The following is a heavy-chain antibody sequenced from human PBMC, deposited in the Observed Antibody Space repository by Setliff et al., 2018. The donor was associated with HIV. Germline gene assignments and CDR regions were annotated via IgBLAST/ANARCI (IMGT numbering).Heavy chain of an antibody. CDR1: GYSISSGYY. CDR3: ARRPPYWGFDF. Sequence: SSETLSLTCDVSGYSISSGYYWGWIRQPPGKGLEWIANIYHNGNTHYNPSVKSRVTISVDTSKNQFSLKLRSVTAADTAVYYCARRPPYWGFDFWGQGTQVTVSS. D-gene: IGHD3-16*01. J-gene: IGHJ4*02. V-gene: IGHV4-38-2*01. CDR2: IYHNGNT.